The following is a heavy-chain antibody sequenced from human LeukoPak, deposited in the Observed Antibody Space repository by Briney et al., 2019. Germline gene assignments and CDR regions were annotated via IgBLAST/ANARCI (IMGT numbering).Heavy chain of an antibody. CDR1: GYTFTSYG. D-gene: IGHD3-3*01. Sequence: ASVKVSCKASGYTFTSYGISWVRQAPGQGLEWMGWISAYNGNTNYAQKLQGRVTMTTDTSTSTAYMGLRSLRSGDTAVYYCARDLFPNTYYDFWSGYYYFDYWGQGTLVTVSS. CDR2: ISAYNGNT. J-gene: IGHJ4*02. V-gene: IGHV1-18*01. CDR3: ARDLFPNTYYDFWSGYYYFDY.